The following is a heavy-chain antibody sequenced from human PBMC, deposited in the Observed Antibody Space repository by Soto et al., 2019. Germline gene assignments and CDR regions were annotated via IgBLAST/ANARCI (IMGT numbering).Heavy chain of an antibody. CDR2: ISYDGSNK. J-gene: IGHJ4*02. V-gene: IGHV3-30*03. D-gene: IGHD6-19*01. CDR3: ATADRGYISGWYYFDY. CDR1: GFTFSSFG. Sequence: QGQLVASGGGVVQPGRSLRLSCAASGFTFSSFGMHWVRQAPGKGLEWVAVISYDGSNKYYADSVKGRITISRDNSKNTLYLQMNSLRAEDTAVYYCATADRGYISGWYYFDYWGQGTLVTVSS.